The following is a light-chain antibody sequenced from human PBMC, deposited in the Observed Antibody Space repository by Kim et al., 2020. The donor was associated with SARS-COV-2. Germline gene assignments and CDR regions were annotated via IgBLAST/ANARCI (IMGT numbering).Light chain of an antibody. V-gene: IGLV7-46*01. Sequence: GTVTVTCGSNTGPVTSGHYAYWFQQKPGQAPRSLIYNTDTRQPWTPARFSGSLLGDKAALTLSGAQAEDEADYYCLLSYTGGQVFGGGTQLTVL. CDR1: TGPVTSGHY. J-gene: IGLJ2*01. CDR2: NTD. CDR3: LLSYTGGQV.